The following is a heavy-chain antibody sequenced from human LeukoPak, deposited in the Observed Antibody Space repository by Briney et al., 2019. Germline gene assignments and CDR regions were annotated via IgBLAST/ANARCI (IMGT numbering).Heavy chain of an antibody. V-gene: IGHV3-9*01. D-gene: IGHD3-10*02. CDR3: ADVGITMIGGG. CDR2: ISWNTSNI. J-gene: IGHJ6*04. Sequence: GGSLRLSCAASGFTFDDHGMHWVRQAPGKGLEWVSGISWNTSNINYADSVKGRFTISRDNAKKSLYLQMTSLRAEDTADYYCADVGITMIGGGWGKESTVSICS. CDR1: GFTFDDHG.